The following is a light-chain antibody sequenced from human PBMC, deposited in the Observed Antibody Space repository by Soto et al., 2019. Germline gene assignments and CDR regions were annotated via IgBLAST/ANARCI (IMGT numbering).Light chain of an antibody. Sequence: ETVMTQSPATLSLSPGERAPLSCRASQTVSSNYLAWCQQRPGQAPRLLIYGASTRAAGIPDRFSGSGSGTDFTLTITRLEPEDSAVYFCQQYTGPPTTFGQGTRLEIK. V-gene: IGKV3-20*01. CDR3: QQYTGPPTT. CDR2: GAS. J-gene: IGKJ5*01. CDR1: QTVSSNY.